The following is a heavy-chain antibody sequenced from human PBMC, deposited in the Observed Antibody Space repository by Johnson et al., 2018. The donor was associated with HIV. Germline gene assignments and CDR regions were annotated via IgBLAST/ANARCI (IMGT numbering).Heavy chain of an antibody. V-gene: IGHV3-66*01. CDR1: GFTFSSYG. CDR3: ARADSSSSPWMGLDI. CDR2: IYSGGST. D-gene: IGHD6-13*01. J-gene: IGHJ3*02. Sequence: VQLVESGGGLVQPGGSLRLSCAASGFTFSSYGMSWVRQAPGKGLEWVSVIYSGGSTYYADSVKGRFTISRDNSKNTLYLQMNSLRAEDTAVYYCARADSSSSPWMGLDIWGQGTMVTVSS.